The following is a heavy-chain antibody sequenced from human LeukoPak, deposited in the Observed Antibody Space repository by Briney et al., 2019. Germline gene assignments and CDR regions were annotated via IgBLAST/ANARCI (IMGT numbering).Heavy chain of an antibody. CDR3: AKDERSGWYEGWFDP. D-gene: IGHD6-19*01. CDR2: ISWNSGSI. CDR1: GFTFDDYA. Sequence: GGSLRLSCAASGFTFDDYAMHWVRQAPGKGLEWVSGISWNSGSIGYADSVKGRFTISRDNAKNSLYLQMNSLRAEDTAVYYCAKDERSGWYEGWFDPWGQGTLVTVSS. V-gene: IGHV3-9*01. J-gene: IGHJ5*02.